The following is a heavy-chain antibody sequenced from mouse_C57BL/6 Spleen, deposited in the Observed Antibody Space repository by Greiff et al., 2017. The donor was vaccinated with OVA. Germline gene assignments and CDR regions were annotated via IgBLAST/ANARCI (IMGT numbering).Heavy chain of an antibody. Sequence: EVHLVESGGGLVQPGGSLKLSCAASGFTFSDYGMAWVRQAPRKGPEWVAFISNLAYSIYYADTVTGRFTISRENAKNTLYLEMSSLRSEDTAMYYCASYDRDYAMDYWGQGTSVTVSS. D-gene: IGHD2-12*01. J-gene: IGHJ4*01. CDR1: GFTFSDYG. CDR3: ASYDRDYAMDY. V-gene: IGHV5-15*01. CDR2: ISNLAYSI.